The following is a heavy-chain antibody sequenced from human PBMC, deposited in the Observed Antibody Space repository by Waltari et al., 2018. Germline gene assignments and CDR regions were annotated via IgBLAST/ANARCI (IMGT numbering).Heavy chain of an antibody. D-gene: IGHD3-9*01. V-gene: IGHV3-21*01. CDR1: GFTFNTYS. CDR3: VRGGTGMQRVESLDY. J-gene: IGHJ4*02. CDR2: ISDTSTYI. Sequence: EVQLVESGGGLVKPGGSLRLSCAASGFTFNTYSMNWVRQAPGKGLDWVSSISDTSTYIYYAVSLRGRFTTSRDNAKNSLYLQLNSLRAEDTAVYYCVRGGTGMQRVESLDYWGQGILVTVSS.